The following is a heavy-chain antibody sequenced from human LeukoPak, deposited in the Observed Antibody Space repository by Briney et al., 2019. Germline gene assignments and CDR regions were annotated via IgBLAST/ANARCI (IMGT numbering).Heavy chain of an antibody. CDR1: GFTVSSNY. V-gene: IGHV3-66*01. D-gene: IGHD3-9*01. J-gene: IGHJ4*02. CDR3: AGGPSPKYYDILTGYSDY. Sequence: GGSLRLSCAASGFTVSSNYMSWVRQAPGKGLEWVSVICSGGSTYYADSVKGRFTISRDNSKNTLYLQMNSLRAEDTAVYYCAGGPSPKYYDILTGYSDYWGQGTLVTVSS. CDR2: ICSGGST.